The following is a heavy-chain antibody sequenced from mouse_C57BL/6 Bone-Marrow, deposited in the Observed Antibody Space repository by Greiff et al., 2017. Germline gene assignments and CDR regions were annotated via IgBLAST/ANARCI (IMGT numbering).Heavy chain of an antibody. D-gene: IGHD2-1*01. J-gene: IGHJ4*01. Sequence: QVQLQQPGAELVRPGSSVKLSCKASGYTFTSYWMHWVKQRPIQGLEWIGNIDPSDSETHYNQKFKDKATLTVDKSSSTAYMPFSSMTSEDSAVYYCARGGYGNYFSYYYAMDYWGQGTSVTVSS. CDR3: ARGGYGNYFSYYYAMDY. V-gene: IGHV1-52*01. CDR2: IDPSDSET. CDR1: GYTFTSYW.